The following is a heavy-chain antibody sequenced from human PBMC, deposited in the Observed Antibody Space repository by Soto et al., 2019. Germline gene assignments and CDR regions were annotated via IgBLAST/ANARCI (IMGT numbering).Heavy chain of an antibody. V-gene: IGHV3-23*01. CDR3: AKDAHSSGWHRYWYFDL. D-gene: IGHD6-19*01. CDR1: GFTFSSYA. CDR2: ICGSGGST. Sequence: EVQLLESGGGLVQPGGSLRLSCAASGFTFSSYAMSWVRQAPGKGLEWVSAICGSGGSTYYADSVKGRFTISRDNSKNTLYLQMNSLRAEDTAVYYCAKDAHSSGWHRYWYFDLWGRGTLVTVSS. J-gene: IGHJ2*01.